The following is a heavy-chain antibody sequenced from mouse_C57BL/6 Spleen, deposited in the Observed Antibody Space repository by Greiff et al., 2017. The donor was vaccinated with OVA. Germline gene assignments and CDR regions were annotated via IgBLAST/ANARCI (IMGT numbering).Heavy chain of an antibody. D-gene: IGHD2-4*01. CDR3: ARSYDYDYFDV. J-gene: IGHJ1*03. V-gene: IGHV1-72*01. CDR2: IDPNSGGT. Sequence: VQLQQSVAELVRPGASVKLSCTASGFNIKNTYMHWVKQRPGRGLEWIGRIDPNSGGTKYNEKFKSKATLTVDKPSSTAYMQLSSLTSEDSAVYYCARSYDYDYFDVWGTGTTVTVSS. CDR1: GFNIKNTY.